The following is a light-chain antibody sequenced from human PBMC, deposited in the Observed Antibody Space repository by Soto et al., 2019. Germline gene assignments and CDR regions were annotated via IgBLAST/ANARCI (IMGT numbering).Light chain of an antibody. J-gene: IGLJ1*01. CDR2: EVS. CDR3: CSYAGSSRV. CDR1: SSDVGSYNL. Sequence: QSVLTQPASVSGSPGQSITISCTGTSSDVGSYNLVSWYQQHPGKASKLMIYEVSKRPSGVSNRFSGSKSGNTASLTISGLQAEDEADYYCCSYAGSSRVFGTGTKVTVL. V-gene: IGLV2-23*02.